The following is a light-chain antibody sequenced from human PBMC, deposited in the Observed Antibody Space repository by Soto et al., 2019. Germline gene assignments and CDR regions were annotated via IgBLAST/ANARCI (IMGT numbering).Light chain of an antibody. CDR3: QSYDSSLSGPYV. Sequence: QSVLTQPPSVSWAPGQRVTLSCTGSSSNIGAGCDVHWYQQLPGTAPKLLIYGNRNRPSGVPDRFSGSKSGTSASLAITGLQAEDEADYYCQSYDSSLSGPYVFGTGTKVTVL. CDR2: GNR. CDR1: SSNIGAGCD. J-gene: IGLJ1*01. V-gene: IGLV1-40*01.